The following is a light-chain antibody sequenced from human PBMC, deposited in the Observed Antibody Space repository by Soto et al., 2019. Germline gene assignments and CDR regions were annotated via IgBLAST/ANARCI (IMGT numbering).Light chain of an antibody. V-gene: IGKV3-11*01. CDR3: QQRRYWPVT. CDR1: QRVSSY. J-gene: IGKJ1*01. CDR2: DAS. Sequence: EIVLTQSPAILSMSPGERATLSCRASQRVSSYFACYQQKPGQAPRLLIYDASNRATGVPARFSGSGFGTDFTLTISSLEPEDFAVYYCQQRRYWPVTFGQGTKVDIK.